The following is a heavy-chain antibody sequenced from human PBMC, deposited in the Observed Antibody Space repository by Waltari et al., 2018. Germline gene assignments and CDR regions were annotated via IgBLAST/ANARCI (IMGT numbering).Heavy chain of an antibody. CDR2: IYSDSSRT. V-gene: IGHV3-23*03. CDR3: AKAGVGVSQDDY. Sequence: EVQLLESGGGLVQPGGSLRLSCAASGFTFSSYAMSWVRQAPGKGLEWVSVIYSDSSRTFYSDSVKGRFTISRDNSKNTLYLQMGSLRAEDTAVYYCAKAGVGVSQDDYWGRGTLVTVSS. J-gene: IGHJ4*02. D-gene: IGHD1-26*01. CDR1: GFTFSSYA.